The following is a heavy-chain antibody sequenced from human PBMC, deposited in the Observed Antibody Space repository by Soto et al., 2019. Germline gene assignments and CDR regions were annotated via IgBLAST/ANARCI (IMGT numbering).Heavy chain of an antibody. CDR1: RASIYTYS. J-gene: IGHJ4*02. CDR3: ATIVAANDY. Sequence: SETLSLTCTVSRASIYTYSWTWIRQPAGKGLQWIGHIYSSGSANYSPSLKSRVSMSVDSSKNQISLKLSFVTAADTAVYYCATIVAANDYWGQGTLVTVSS. CDR2: IYSSGSA. D-gene: IGHD1-26*01. V-gene: IGHV4-4*07.